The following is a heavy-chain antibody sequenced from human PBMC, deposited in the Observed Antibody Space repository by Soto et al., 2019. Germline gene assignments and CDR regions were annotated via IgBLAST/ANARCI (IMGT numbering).Heavy chain of an antibody. D-gene: IGHD2-2*01. Sequence: QVQLVESGGGLVKPGGSLRLSCAASGFTFSDYYMSWIRQAPGKGLEWVSYISSSGSTIYYADSVKGRFTISRDNAKNSLYLQMNSLRAEDTAVYYCAREPFSEGMDYCSSTSCYGVDYWGQGTRVTVSS. V-gene: IGHV3-11*01. CDR2: ISSSGSTI. CDR3: AREPFSEGMDYCSSTSCYGVDY. J-gene: IGHJ4*02. CDR1: GFTFSDYY.